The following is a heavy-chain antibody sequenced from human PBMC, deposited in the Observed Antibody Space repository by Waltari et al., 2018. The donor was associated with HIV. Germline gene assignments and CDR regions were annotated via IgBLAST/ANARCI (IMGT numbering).Heavy chain of an antibody. J-gene: IGHJ6*02. D-gene: IGHD3-22*01. V-gene: IGHV1-58*02. CDR3: AADDKTQEVNYYYYYGMDV. CDR1: GFSFISSS. Sequence: QMQLVQSGPEVKKPGTSVKVSCKASGFSFISSSIQWVRQARGQRLEWIGWIVVGSGNTNYAQKFQERVTFTRDMSTSTAYMELSSLRSEDTAVYYCAADDKTQEVNYYYYYGMDVWGQGTTVTVSS. CDR2: IVVGSGNT.